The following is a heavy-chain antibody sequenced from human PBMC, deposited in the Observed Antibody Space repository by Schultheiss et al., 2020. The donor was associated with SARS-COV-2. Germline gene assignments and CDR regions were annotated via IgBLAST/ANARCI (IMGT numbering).Heavy chain of an antibody. D-gene: IGHD3-10*01. CDR1: GFTFSSYW. CDR2: ISGSAGNT. Sequence: GESLKISCAASGFTFSSYWMHWVRQAPGKGLEWVSGISGSAGNTYYADSVKGRFTISRDNAKNSLYLQMNSLRAEDTAVYYCARVYYYGSGSYAYYGMDVWGQGTTVTVSS. CDR3: ARVYYYGSGSYAYYGMDV. V-gene: IGHV3-21*01. J-gene: IGHJ6*02.